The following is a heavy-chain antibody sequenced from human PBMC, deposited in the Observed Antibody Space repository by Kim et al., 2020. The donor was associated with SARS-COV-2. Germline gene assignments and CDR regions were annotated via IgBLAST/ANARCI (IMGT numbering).Heavy chain of an antibody. D-gene: IGHD2-2*01. V-gene: IGHV4-34*01. CDR1: GGSLSGYS. CDR2: INHSGGT. Sequence: SETLSLTCVVYGGSLSGYSWNWIRPPPGKGLEWIGEINHSGGTKSSPSLKSRVTMSIDTSKSLFSLRRTSVTAADSAVYFCARGHVGVVPAPILGLGPFYYYYNMDVWGRGATVTVSS. J-gene: IGHJ6*03. CDR3: ARGHVGVVPAPILGLGPFYYYYNMDV.